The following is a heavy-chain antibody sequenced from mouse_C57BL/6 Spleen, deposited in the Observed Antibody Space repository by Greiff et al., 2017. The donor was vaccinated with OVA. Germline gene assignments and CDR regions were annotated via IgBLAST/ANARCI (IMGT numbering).Heavy chain of an antibody. D-gene: IGHD2-5*01. V-gene: IGHV1-85*01. J-gene: IGHJ2*01. CDR2: IYPSDGST. Sequence: VQRVESGPELVKPGASVKFSFKASGYTFTRYDLHWVQQRPGQGLEWIGWIYPSDGSTKYNEKFKGKATLTVDTSSSTAYMELHSLTSEDSAVYFCARGGYSNYEDYFDYWGQGTTLTVSS. CDR3: ARGGYSNYEDYFDY. CDR1: GYTFTRYD.